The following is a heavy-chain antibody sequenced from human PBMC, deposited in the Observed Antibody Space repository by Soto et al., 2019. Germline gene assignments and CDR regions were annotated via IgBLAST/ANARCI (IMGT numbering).Heavy chain of an antibody. CDR3: AREGIIDDILTGYYNGLDY. D-gene: IGHD3-9*01. Sequence: SETLSLTCAVSGGSISSSNWWSWVRQPPGKGLEWIGEIYHSGSTNYNPSLKSRVTISVDKSKNQFSLKLSSVTAADTAVYYCAREGIIDDILTGYYNGLDYWGQGTLVPVSS. J-gene: IGHJ4*02. CDR1: GGSISSSNW. V-gene: IGHV4-4*02. CDR2: IYHSGST.